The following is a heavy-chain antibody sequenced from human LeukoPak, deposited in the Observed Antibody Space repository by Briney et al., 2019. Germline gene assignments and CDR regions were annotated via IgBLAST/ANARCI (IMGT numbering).Heavy chain of an antibody. D-gene: IGHD4-17*01. CDR2: IIPMINTP. V-gene: IGHV1-69*13. J-gene: IGHJ4*02. Sequence: AASVKLSCKAFGGTFRSYAITWVRQAPGKGLEWMGGIIPMINTPKYAQKFQGRVSITADESTSTGYMEVSSLRSEDTAVYYCAIFQGTYGDDENDYWGQGTLVTVSS. CDR3: AIFQGTYGDDENDY. CDR1: GGTFRSYA.